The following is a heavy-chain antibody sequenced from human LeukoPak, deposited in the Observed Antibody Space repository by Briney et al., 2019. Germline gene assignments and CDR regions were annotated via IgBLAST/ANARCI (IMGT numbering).Heavy chain of an antibody. CDR1: GGSISVYY. CDR2: IYTSGRT. Sequence: SETLSLTCTVSGGSISVYYGGWIRQPAGKGLEWIGRIYTSGRTNYNPSLKSRVTMSVDTSENQFSLKLSSVTAADTAVYYCARGPTTVTRAFDYWGQGTLVTVSS. V-gene: IGHV4-4*07. D-gene: IGHD4-17*01. CDR3: ARGPTTVTRAFDY. J-gene: IGHJ4*02.